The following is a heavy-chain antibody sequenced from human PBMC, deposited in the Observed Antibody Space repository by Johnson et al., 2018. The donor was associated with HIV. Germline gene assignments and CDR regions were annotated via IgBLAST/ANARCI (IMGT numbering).Heavy chain of an antibody. D-gene: IGHD4-23*01. J-gene: IGHJ3*02. CDR3: AKSPAKDHGGNSGAFAI. CDR1: GFTFTSYT. V-gene: IGHV3-30-3*02. CDR2: IPSDGTNK. Sequence: QVQLVESGGGVVQPGRSLRLSCAASGFTFTSYTIHWVRQAPGKGLEWVALIPSDGTNKYYADSVKGRFTVSRDNSKNTLYLQMNSLRAEDTAMYYCAKSPAKDHGGNSGAFAIWGQGTMVTVSS.